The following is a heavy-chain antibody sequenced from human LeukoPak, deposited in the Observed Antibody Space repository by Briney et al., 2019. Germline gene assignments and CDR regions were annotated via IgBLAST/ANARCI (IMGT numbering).Heavy chain of an antibody. CDR2: IYRTGST. Sequence: SETLSLTCTVSTFSISSGYYWGWIRQPPGKGLEWIGSIYRTGSTDYNPSLKSRVTISVDTSKNLFSLNLTSVTAADTAVYFCAREIHYDSSGQRTLHAFDMWGRGTMVTVSS. D-gene: IGHD3-22*01. CDR1: TFSISSGYY. V-gene: IGHV4-38-2*02. CDR3: AREIHYDSSGQRTLHAFDM. J-gene: IGHJ3*02.